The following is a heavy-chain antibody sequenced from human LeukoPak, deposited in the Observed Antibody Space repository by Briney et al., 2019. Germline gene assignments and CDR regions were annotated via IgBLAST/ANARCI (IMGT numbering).Heavy chain of an antibody. J-gene: IGHJ5*02. D-gene: IGHD3-3*01. Sequence: GGSLRLSCAASGFTVSSNYMNWVRQAPGKGLEWVSVIYSSGSTYYADSVKGRFTISRDNSKNTLYLQMNSLRAEDTAVYYCAKAEGYDFWSGYYNNWFDPWGQGTLVTVSS. CDR1: GFTVSSNY. V-gene: IGHV3-53*01. CDR2: IYSSGST. CDR3: AKAEGYDFWSGYYNNWFDP.